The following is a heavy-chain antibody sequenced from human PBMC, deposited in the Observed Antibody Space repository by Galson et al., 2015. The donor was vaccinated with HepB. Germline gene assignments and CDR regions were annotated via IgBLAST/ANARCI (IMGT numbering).Heavy chain of an antibody. Sequence: SEPLSLTCTVSSDSISSDYLTWIRQTPGKGLEWIGFMSNSGTTLFNPSPKSRVTMSVVTSSNQFSLRMTSVTAADTAVYYCARAVVQGHIRLNYLDSWGQGTLVTVSS. CDR2: MSNSGTT. CDR1: SDSISSDY. J-gene: IGHJ4*02. D-gene: IGHD3-10*01. V-gene: IGHV4-59*01. CDR3: ARAVVQGHIRLNYLDS.